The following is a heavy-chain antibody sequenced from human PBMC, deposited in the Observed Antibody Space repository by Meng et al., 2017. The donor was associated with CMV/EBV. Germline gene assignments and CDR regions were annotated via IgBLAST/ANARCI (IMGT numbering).Heavy chain of an antibody. V-gene: IGHV3-33*01. CDR1: SSDG. J-gene: IGHJ2*01. D-gene: IGHD3-22*01. Sequence: SSDGMHWVRKAPGKGMEWVAVIWYDGSNKYYADSVKGRFTISRDNSKNTLYLQMNSLRAEDTAVYYCARDKYYYDSSGYYFYWYFDLWGRGTLVTVSS. CDR3: ARDKYYYDSSGYYFYWYFDL. CDR2: IWYDGSNK.